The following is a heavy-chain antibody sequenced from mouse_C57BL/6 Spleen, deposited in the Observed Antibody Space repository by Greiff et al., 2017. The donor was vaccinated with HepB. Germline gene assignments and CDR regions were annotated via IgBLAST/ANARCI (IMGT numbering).Heavy chain of an antibody. CDR3: AKARDYCSSYGAMDY. Sequence: EVKLVESGGGLVKPGGSLKLSCAASGFTFSDYGMHWVRQAPEKGLEWVAYISSGSSTIYYADTVKGRFTISRDNAKKTLFLQMTSLRSEDTAMYYCAKARDYCSSYGAMDYWGQGTSVTVSS. V-gene: IGHV5-17*01. J-gene: IGHJ4*01. D-gene: IGHD1-1*01. CDR1: GFTFSDYG. CDR2: ISSGSSTI.